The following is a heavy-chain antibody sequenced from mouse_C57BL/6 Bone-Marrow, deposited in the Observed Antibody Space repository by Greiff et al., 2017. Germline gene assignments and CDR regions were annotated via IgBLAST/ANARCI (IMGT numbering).Heavy chain of an antibody. CDR3: ARRVFDY. CDR1: GYTFTSYW. Sequence: QVQLQQPGAELVKPGASVKLSCKASGYTFTSYWLQWVKQRPGQGLEWIGEIDPSDSYTNYNQKFKGEATLTVDTSSSTAYMQLSSLTSEDSAVYYCARRVFDYWGQGTTLTVSS. V-gene: IGHV1-50*01. CDR2: IDPSDSYT. J-gene: IGHJ2*01.